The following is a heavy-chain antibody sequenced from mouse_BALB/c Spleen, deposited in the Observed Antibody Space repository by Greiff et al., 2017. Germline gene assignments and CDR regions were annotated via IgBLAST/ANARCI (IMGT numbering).Heavy chain of an antibody. CDR3: ARREGNYFFAY. CDR1: GYSITSDYA. Sequence: DVKLQESGPGLVKPSQSLSLTCTVTGYSITSDYAWNWIRQFPGNKLEWMGYISYSGSTSYNPSLKSRISITRDTSKNQFFLQLNSVTTEDTATYYCARREGNYFFAYWGQGTLVTVSA. V-gene: IGHV3-2*02. CDR2: ISYSGST. J-gene: IGHJ3*01. D-gene: IGHD2-1*01.